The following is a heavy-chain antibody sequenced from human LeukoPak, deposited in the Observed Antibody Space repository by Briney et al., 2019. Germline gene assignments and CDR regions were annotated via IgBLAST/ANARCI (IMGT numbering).Heavy chain of an antibody. V-gene: IGHV3-13*04. CDR3: ARGHRGSTVTPFDQ. CDR1: GFTFSSYD. D-gene: IGHD4-17*01. CDR2: IGIAGDT. J-gene: IGHJ4*02. Sequence: PGGSLRLSCAASGFTFSSYDMHWVRQVTGKGLEWVSGIGIAGDTPYPGSVKGRFTISRENARNSLYLQMDSLRAGDTAVYYCARGHRGSTVTPFDQWGQGTLVTVSS.